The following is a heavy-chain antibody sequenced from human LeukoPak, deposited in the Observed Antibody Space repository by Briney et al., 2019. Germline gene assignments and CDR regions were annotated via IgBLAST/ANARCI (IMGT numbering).Heavy chain of an antibody. CDR2: INHSGST. D-gene: IGHD3-22*01. V-gene: IGHV4-39*07. CDR3: ARGCHPYDSSGYYYCY. CDR1: GGSISSGDYY. Sequence: KSSETLSLTCTVSGGSISSGDYYWSWIRQPPGKGLEWIGEINHSGSTNYNPSLKSRVTISVDTSKNQFSLKLSSVTAADTAVYYCARGCHPYDSSGYYYCYWGQGTLVTVSS. J-gene: IGHJ4*02.